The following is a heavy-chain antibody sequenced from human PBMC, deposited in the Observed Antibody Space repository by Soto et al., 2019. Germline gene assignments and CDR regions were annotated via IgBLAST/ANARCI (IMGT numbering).Heavy chain of an antibody. J-gene: IGHJ6*03. CDR2: ISSGGLST. CDR1: GFTFSDYS. Sequence: EVQLLESGGGLVQPGGSLRLSCAASGFTFSDYSMNWVRQAPGRGLEWVSTISSGGLSTYFADSVQGRFTISRDNSNEKVYLQMNNLRADDTAVYFCSKAPGDYYHMDGWGKGTTVTVSS. CDR3: SKAPGDYYHMDG. V-gene: IGHV3-23*01.